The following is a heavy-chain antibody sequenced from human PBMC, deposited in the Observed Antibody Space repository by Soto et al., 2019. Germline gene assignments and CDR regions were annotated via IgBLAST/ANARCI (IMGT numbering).Heavy chain of an antibody. J-gene: IGHJ6*02. Sequence: ASVKVSCKASGYTFTSRPMHWVRQAPGQRLEWMGWINNGNGDTKYSQKFQGRVTITRDTSTSTAYMELNSLRAEDTAVYYCATGRGVNFYYGMDVWGQGTTVTVS. CDR3: ATGRGVNFYYGMDV. CDR2: INNGNGDT. V-gene: IGHV1-3*04. CDR1: GYTFTSRP. D-gene: IGHD3-10*01.